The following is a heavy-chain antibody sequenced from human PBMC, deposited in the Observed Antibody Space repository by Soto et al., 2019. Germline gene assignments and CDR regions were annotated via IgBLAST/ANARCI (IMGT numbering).Heavy chain of an antibody. V-gene: IGHV3-30*18. CDR1: GFTFSSYG. D-gene: IGHD1-1*01. Sequence: GGSLRLSCAASGFTFSSYGMHWVRQAPGKGLEWVAVISYDGSNKYYADSVKGRFTISRDNSKNMLYLQMNSRRAEDTAVYYCAKVDNWNDANAFDIWGQGTMVTVSS. CDR2: ISYDGSNK. J-gene: IGHJ3*02. CDR3: AKVDNWNDANAFDI.